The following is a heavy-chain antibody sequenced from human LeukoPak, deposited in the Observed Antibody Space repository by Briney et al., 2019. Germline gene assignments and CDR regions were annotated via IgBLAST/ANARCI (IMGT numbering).Heavy chain of an antibody. CDR2: ISYDGSNK. V-gene: IGHV3-30-3*01. J-gene: IGHJ3*02. D-gene: IGHD4-17*01. CDR3: AKDPNGDYVGAFDS. Sequence: TGGSLRLSCAASGFTFSSYAMHWVRQAPGKGLEWVAVISYDGSNKYYADSVKGRFTISRDNSKKTVYLQMNSLRAEDTAVYYCAKDPNGDYVGAFDSWGQGTLVTVSS. CDR1: GFTFSSYA.